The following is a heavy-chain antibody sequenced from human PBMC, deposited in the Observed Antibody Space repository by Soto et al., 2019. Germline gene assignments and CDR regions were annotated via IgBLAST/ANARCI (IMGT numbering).Heavy chain of an antibody. D-gene: IGHD6-13*01. Sequence: PVGSLRLSCAASGFTFSSYAMSWVRQAPGKGLEWVSAISGSGGSTYYADSVKGRFTISRDNSKNTLYLQMNSLRAEDTAVYYWASTVGIAAAGTVPWGQGSLVTVSS. V-gene: IGHV3-23*01. CDR2: ISGSGGST. J-gene: IGHJ5*02. CDR3: ASTVGIAAAGTVP. CDR1: GFTFSSYA.